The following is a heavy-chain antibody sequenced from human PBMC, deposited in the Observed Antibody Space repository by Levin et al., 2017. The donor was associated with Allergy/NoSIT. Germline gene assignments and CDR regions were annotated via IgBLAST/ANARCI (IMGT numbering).Heavy chain of an antibody. Sequence: PGGSLRLSCAASGFTFSSYGMHWVRQTPGKGLEWVAAMSYDGSNEYYADSVRGRFIISRDNSKNTLYLQMNSLRAEDTALYYCAKSGGARGDVHWFDPWGQGTLVTVSS. CDR1: GFTFSSYG. V-gene: IGHV3-30*18. D-gene: IGHD1-26*01. CDR2: MSYDGSNE. CDR3: AKSGGARGDVHWFDP. J-gene: IGHJ5*02.